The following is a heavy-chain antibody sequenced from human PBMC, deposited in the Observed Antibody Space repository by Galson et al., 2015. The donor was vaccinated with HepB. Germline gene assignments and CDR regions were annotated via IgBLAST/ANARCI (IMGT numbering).Heavy chain of an antibody. V-gene: IGHV1-2*04. D-gene: IGHD6-19*01. CDR2: INPNSGGT. CDR1: GYTFTGYY. Sequence: SVKVSCKASGYTFTGYYMHWVRQAPGQGLEWMGWINPNSGGTNYAQKFQGWVTMTRDTSISTAYMELSRLRSDDTAVYYCARARAVAGKQERFDYWGQGTLVTVSS. CDR3: ARARAVAGKQERFDY. J-gene: IGHJ4*02.